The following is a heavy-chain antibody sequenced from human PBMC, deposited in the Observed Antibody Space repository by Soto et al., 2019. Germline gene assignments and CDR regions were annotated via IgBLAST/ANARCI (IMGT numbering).Heavy chain of an antibody. CDR1: GFTFSNYA. CDR2: ISYDGSNK. D-gene: IGHD4-17*01. CDR3: AKDCATVVKGYYYYYYGMDV. Sequence: PGGSLRLSCAASGFTFSNYAVTWVRQAPGKGLEWVAVISYDGSNKYYADSVKGRFTISRDNSKNTLYLQMNSLRAEDTAVYYCAKDCATVVKGYYYYYYGMDVWGQGTTVTVSS. V-gene: IGHV3-30*18. J-gene: IGHJ6*02.